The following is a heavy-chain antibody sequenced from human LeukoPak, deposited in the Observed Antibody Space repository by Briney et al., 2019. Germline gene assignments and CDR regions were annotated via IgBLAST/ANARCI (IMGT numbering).Heavy chain of an antibody. CDR3: ARGKSDYSNY. Sequence: PGRSLRLSCAASGFTFSSYAMHWVRQAPGKGLEWVAVISYDGSNKYYADSVKGRFTISRDNAKNTLYLQMNSLRAEDTAVYYCARGKSDYSNYWGQGTLVTVSS. CDR1: GFTFSSYA. V-gene: IGHV3-30-3*01. J-gene: IGHJ4*02. CDR2: ISYDGSNK. D-gene: IGHD4-11*01.